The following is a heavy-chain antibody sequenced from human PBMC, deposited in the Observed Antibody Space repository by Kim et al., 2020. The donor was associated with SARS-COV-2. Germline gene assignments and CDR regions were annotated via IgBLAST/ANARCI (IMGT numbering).Heavy chain of an antibody. CDR3: ARIPPNSAADYFDY. Sequence: AGSVKGRFTISRDNSKNTLYLQMNSLRAEDTAVYYCARIPPNSAADYFDYWGQGTLVTVSS. D-gene: IGHD6-13*01. J-gene: IGHJ4*02. V-gene: IGHV3-53*01.